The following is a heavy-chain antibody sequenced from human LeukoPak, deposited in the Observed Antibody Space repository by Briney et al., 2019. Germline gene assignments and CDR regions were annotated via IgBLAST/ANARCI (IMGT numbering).Heavy chain of an antibody. Sequence: GGSLRLSCAASGFTFSSYAMNWVRQAPGKGLEWVSTISAGGAGTYYADSVKGRFTISRDNSKNTLYLQMNSLRAEDTAVYYCARDRYGDYGDWYFDLWGRGTLVTVSS. D-gene: IGHD4-17*01. V-gene: IGHV3-23*01. J-gene: IGHJ2*01. CDR3: ARDRYGDYGDWYFDL. CDR1: GFTFSSYA. CDR2: ISAGGAGT.